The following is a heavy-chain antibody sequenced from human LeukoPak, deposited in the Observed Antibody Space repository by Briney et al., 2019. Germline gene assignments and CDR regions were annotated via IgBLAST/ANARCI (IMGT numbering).Heavy chain of an antibody. CDR2: IRYDGSNK. J-gene: IGHJ4*02. Sequence: GGSLRLSCAASGFTFSSYGMHWVRQAPGKGLEWVAFIRYDGSNKYYADSVKGRFTISRDNSKNTLYLQMNTLRPDDTAVYYCAKLYGSGTYNNYFHYWGQGTLVTVSS. CDR1: GFTFSSYG. CDR3: AKLYGSGTYNNYFHY. V-gene: IGHV3-30*02. D-gene: IGHD3-10*01.